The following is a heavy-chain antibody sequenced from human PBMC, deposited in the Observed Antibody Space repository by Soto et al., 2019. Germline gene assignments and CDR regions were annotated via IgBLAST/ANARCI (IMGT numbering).Heavy chain of an antibody. Sequence: ESGGGVVQPGRSLRLSCAASGFTFSSYGMHWVRQAPGKGLEWVAVISYDGSNKYYADSVKGRFTISRDNSKNTLYLQMNSLRAEDTAVYYCAKDEEVVVVITTGFDYWGQGTLVTVSS. J-gene: IGHJ4*02. D-gene: IGHD3-22*01. CDR2: ISYDGSNK. V-gene: IGHV3-30*18. CDR3: AKDEEVVVVITTGFDY. CDR1: GFTFSSYG.